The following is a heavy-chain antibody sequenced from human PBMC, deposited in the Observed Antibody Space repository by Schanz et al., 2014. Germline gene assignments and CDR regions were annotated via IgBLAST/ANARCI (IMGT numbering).Heavy chain of an antibody. J-gene: IGHJ4*02. CDR1: GFTFSIYA. V-gene: IGHV3-64D*06. CDR3: AASSGWHPSTDY. Sequence: EVQLVESGGGLVQPGGSLRLSCSASGFTFSIYAMHWVRQAPGKGLEYVSAISHDGYSTYYADSVKGRFTISRDNSKNTLYLQMSSLTTEDTAVYFCAASSGWHPSTDYWGQGTLVTVSS. D-gene: IGHD6-19*01. CDR2: ISHDGYST.